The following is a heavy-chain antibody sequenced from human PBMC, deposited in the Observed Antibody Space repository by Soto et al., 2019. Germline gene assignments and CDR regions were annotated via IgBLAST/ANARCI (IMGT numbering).Heavy chain of an antibody. CDR3: ARRNWNYYYYYYGMDV. CDR2: ISYDGSNK. Sequence: GGSLRLSCAASGFTFSSYAMHWVRQAPGKGLEWVAVISYDGSNKYYADSVKGRFTISRDNSKNTLYLQMNSLRAEDTAVYYCARRNWNYYYYYYGMDVWGQGTTVTVSS. D-gene: IGHD1-7*01. CDR1: GFTFSSYA. V-gene: IGHV3-30-3*01. J-gene: IGHJ6*02.